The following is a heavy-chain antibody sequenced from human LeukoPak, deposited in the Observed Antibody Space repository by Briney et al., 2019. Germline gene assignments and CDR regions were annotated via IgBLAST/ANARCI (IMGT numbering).Heavy chain of an antibody. CDR1: GFTFSDYY. CDR3: TRGHWGLDY. CDR2: ITNRGTVM. V-gene: IGHV3-11*01. J-gene: IGHJ4*02. Sequence: GGSLRLSCVASGFTFSDYYMTWIRQAPGKGLEWVSYITNRGTVMQYADSVKGRFTISRDSAGNSLYLQMDSLKAEDTAVYYCTRGHWGLDYWGQGTLVTVSS. D-gene: IGHD7-27*01.